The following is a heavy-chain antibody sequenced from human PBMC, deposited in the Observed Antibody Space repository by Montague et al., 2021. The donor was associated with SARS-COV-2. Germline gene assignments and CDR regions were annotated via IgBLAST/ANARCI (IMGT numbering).Heavy chain of an antibody. D-gene: IGHD3-22*01. CDR3: ARFPTSYYYDSKAAPATPVFFDI. CDR2: IYYSGST. CDR1: GGSISSSSYY. V-gene: IGHV4-39*01. Sequence: SETLSLTCTVSGGSISSSSYYWGWIRQPPGKGLEWIGSIYYSGSTYYNPSLKSRVTISVDTSKNQFSLKLSSVTAADTAVYYCARFPTSYYYDSKAAPATPVFFDIWGRGTMVPVSA. J-gene: IGHJ3*02.